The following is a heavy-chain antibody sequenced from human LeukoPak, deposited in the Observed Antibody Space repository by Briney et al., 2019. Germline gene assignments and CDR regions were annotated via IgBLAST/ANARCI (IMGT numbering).Heavy chain of an antibody. CDR2: TNPNSGGT. CDR1: GYTFTRYY. D-gene: IGHD2-15*01. CDR3: ARLAGYCSGGYCYFDY. Sequence: ASVNVSCKSSGYTFTRYYMHWLRQAPGQGREGMGGTNPNSGGTDYAHKFQGRVTMTRYTSISTTYMGLSELRSDDTAVYYCARLAGYCSGGYCYFDYWGQGTLVTVSS. J-gene: IGHJ4*03. V-gene: IGHV1-2*07.